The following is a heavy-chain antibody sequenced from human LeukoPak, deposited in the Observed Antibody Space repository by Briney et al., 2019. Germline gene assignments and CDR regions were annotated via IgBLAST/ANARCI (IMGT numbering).Heavy chain of an antibody. CDR2: MNPNSGNT. CDR3: ARAGVVYFWRGYYTGKNWFAP. D-gene: IGHD3-3*01. J-gene: IGHJ5*02. CDR1: GYTFTSYD. Sequence: ASVKVSCKASGYTFTSYDINWVRQATGQGLEWMGWMNPNSGNTGYAQKFQGRVTITRNTSISTAYMELSSLRSEDTAVYYCARAGVVYFWRGYYTGKNWFAPGGQGTLVTVPS. V-gene: IGHV1-8*03.